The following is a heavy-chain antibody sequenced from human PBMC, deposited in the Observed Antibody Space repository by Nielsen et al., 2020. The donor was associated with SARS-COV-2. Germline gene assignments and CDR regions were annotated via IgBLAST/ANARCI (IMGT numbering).Heavy chain of an antibody. CDR1: GYTFTSYY. V-gene: IGHV1-46*01. D-gene: IGHD2/OR15-2a*01. J-gene: IGHJ4*02. Sequence: ASVKVSCKASGYTFTSYYMHWVRQAPGQGLEWMGIINPSGGSTSYAQKFQGRVTVTRNTSISTAYMELSSLRSEDTAVYYCARGISKGSISPPFDYWGQGTLVTVSS. CDR2: INPSGGST. CDR3: ARGISKGSISPPFDY.